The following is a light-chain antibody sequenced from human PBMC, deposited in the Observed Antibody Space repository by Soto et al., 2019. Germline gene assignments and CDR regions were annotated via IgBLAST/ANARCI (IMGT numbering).Light chain of an antibody. CDR2: EVS. J-gene: IGLJ2*01. Sequence: QSALTQPPSASGSPGQSVTISCTGTRSDVGGYKHVSWYQQHPGKAPKLMIYEVSKQPSGVPDRFSGSKSGNTASLTVSGLQAEDEADYYCSSYAGSNNLVFGGGTKVTVL. CDR3: SSYAGSNNLV. CDR1: RSDVGGYKH. V-gene: IGLV2-8*01.